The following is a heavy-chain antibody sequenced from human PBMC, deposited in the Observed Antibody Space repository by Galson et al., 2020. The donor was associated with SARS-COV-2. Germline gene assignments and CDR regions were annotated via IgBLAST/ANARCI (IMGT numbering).Heavy chain of an antibody. J-gene: IGHJ4*02. CDR3: ARDGVSGSYYGYHFDY. Sequence: GESLKISCAASGFSFNTYALHWVRQAPGKGLEWVAVISYDGTNKYYGDSVKGRFTISRDNSKNTLYMQMNSLRAEDTAVYYCARDGVSGSYYGYHFDYWGQGTLVTVSS. D-gene: IGHD1-26*01. CDR2: ISYDGTNK. CDR1: GFSFNTYA. V-gene: IGHV3-30*04.